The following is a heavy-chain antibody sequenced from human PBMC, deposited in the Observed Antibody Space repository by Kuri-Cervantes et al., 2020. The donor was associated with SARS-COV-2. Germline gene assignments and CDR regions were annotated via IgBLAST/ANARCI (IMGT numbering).Heavy chain of an antibody. Sequence: ESLKISCTVSRGSIDRSPYYWGWIRQPPGKGLEWIGTIYDSGSTYYNPSLRSRVTISADTSKNQYSLKLTSVTAADTAVYYCARLGAPPYYFDYWGQGTLVTVSS. CDR3: ARLGAPPYYFDY. CDR1: RGSIDRSPYY. CDR2: IYDSGST. D-gene: IGHD3-16*01. J-gene: IGHJ4*02. V-gene: IGHV4-39*01.